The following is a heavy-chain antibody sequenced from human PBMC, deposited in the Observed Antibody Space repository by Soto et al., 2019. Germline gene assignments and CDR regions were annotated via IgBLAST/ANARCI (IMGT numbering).Heavy chain of an antibody. J-gene: IGHJ5*02. CDR1: GFIFDSHG. CDR2: ISSDGNNK. CDR3: AKDLLPNTVTTCGS. D-gene: IGHD4-17*01. V-gene: IGHV3-30*18. Sequence: QVQLVESGGGAVQPGRSLRLSCAASGFIFDSHGMHWVRQAPGKGLEWVAVISSDGNNKYYADSVKGRFTISRDNFNNILYLQMSSLRAEDTAVYYCAKDLLPNTVTTCGSWGQGTLVTVSS.